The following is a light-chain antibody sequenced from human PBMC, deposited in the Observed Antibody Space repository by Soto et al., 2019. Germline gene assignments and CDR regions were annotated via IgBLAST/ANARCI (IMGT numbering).Light chain of an antibody. CDR1: ESLFGF. CDR2: GGS. V-gene: IGKV3-15*01. Sequence: EIVLTQSPATLSVSPGDRVTLSCRASESLFGFLAWYQQKPGKSPRLLIYGGSTRATGIPARFSGSGSATDFTLTISSLQSEDFAVYFWQSYNDWPFASGLGTKMEI. CDR3: QSYNDWPFA. J-gene: IGKJ2*01.